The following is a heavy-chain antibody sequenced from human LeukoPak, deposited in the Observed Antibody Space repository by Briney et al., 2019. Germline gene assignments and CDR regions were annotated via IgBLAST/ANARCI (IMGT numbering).Heavy chain of an antibody. CDR2: IYHSETT. D-gene: IGHD1-14*01. CDR3: ASGKEGYLDY. V-gene: IGHV4-38-2*01. J-gene: IGHJ4*02. Sequence: SETLSPTCAVSGYSISSDYYWGWIRQPPGKGLEWIGSIYHSETTYYNSSLKSRVTISVDTSKNQFSLRLNSVTAADTAVYFCASGKEGYLDYWGQGTLVTVSS. CDR1: GYSISSDYY.